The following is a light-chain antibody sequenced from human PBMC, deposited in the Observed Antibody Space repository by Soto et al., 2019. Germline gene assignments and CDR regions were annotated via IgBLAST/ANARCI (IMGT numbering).Light chain of an antibody. CDR2: EVS. J-gene: IGLJ1*01. Sequence: SVLTPPAPVSGAPGQAIAISLTGNSSAVGGYSYVSWYQQHPGKAPKLMIHEVSNRPSGISDRFSGSKSGNTASLTISGLQADDEADYYCSSHTSYSTRVFGTGTKVTVL. CDR1: SSAVGGYSY. V-gene: IGLV2-14*01. CDR3: SSHTSYSTRV.